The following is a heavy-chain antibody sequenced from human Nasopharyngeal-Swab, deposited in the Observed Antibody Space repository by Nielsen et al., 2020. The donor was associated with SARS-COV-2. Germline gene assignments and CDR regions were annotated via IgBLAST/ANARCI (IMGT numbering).Heavy chain of an antibody. Sequence: WIRQPPGKGLEWIGYIYYSGSTYYNPSLKSRVTISVDTSKNRFSLKLSSVTAADTAVYYCARGRKQQLVLRWFDPWGQGTLVTVSS. CDR3: ARGRKQQLVLRWFDP. D-gene: IGHD6-13*01. V-gene: IGHV4-31*02. J-gene: IGHJ5*02. CDR2: IYYSGST.